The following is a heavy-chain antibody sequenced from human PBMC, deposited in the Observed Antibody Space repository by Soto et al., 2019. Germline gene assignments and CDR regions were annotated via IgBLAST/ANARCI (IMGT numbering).Heavy chain of an antibody. J-gene: IGHJ3*02. CDR2: IYYSGST. CDR3: ARPLKQQYLEYSGYGNLDAFDI. V-gene: IGHV4-39*01. CDR1: GGSISSSSYY. D-gene: IGHD5-12*01. Sequence: SETLSLTCTVSGGSISSSSYYWGWIRQPPGKGLEWIGSIYYSGSTYYNPSLKSRVTISVDTSKNQFSLKLSSVTAADTAVYYCARPLKQQYLEYSGYGNLDAFDIWGQGTMVTVSS.